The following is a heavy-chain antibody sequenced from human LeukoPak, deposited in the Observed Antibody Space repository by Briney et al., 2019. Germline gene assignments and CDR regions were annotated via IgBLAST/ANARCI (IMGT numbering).Heavy chain of an antibody. CDR3: AKGAILTGLRAPFDY. V-gene: IGHV3-23*01. J-gene: IGHJ4*02. Sequence: GGSLRLSCAASGFTFSSYAMSWVRQAPGKGLEWDSAISGSGGSTYYADSVKGRFTISRDNSKNTLYLQMNSLRAEDTAVYYCAKGAILTGLRAPFDYWGQGTLVTVSS. D-gene: IGHD3-9*01. CDR1: GFTFSSYA. CDR2: ISGSGGST.